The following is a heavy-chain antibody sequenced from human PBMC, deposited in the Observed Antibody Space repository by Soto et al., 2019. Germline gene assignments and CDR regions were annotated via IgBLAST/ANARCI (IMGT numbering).Heavy chain of an antibody. Sequence: QVQLVESGGGVVQPGRSLRLSCAASGFTFSSYAMHWVRQAPGKGLEWVAVISYDGSNKYYADSVKGRFTISRDNSKNTLYLPMNSLRAEDTAVYYCALLTPTTGTTVDYWGQGTLVTVSS. D-gene: IGHD4-17*01. V-gene: IGHV3-30-3*01. CDR1: GFTFSSYA. J-gene: IGHJ4*02. CDR3: ALLTPTTGTTVDY. CDR2: ISYDGSNK.